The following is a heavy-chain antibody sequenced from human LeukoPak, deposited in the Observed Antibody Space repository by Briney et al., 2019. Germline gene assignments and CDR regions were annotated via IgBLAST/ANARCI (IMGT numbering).Heavy chain of an antibody. CDR2: MNPNSGNT. Sequence: SVKVSCKASGYTFTGYYMHWVRQAPGQGLEWMGWMNPNSGNTGYAQKFQGRVTMTRNTSISTAYMELSSLRSEDTAVYYCARGQGRYGSGSFGYWGQGTLVTVSS. J-gene: IGHJ4*02. CDR3: ARGQGRYGSGSFGY. V-gene: IGHV1-8*02. D-gene: IGHD3-10*01. CDR1: GYTFTGYY.